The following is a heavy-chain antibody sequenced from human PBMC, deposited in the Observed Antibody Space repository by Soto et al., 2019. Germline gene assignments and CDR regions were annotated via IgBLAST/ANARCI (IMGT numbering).Heavy chain of an antibody. D-gene: IGHD6-19*01. J-gene: IGHJ6*02. Sequence: GGSLRLSCAASGFTFSSYGMHWVRQAPGKGLEWVAVIWYDGSNKYYADSVKGRFTISRDNSKNTLYLQMNSLRAEDTAVYYCARRGGTKQWLAHPFYYYYGMDVWGQGTTVTVSS. CDR1: GFTFSSYG. V-gene: IGHV3-33*01. CDR3: ARRGGTKQWLAHPFYYYYGMDV. CDR2: IWYDGSNK.